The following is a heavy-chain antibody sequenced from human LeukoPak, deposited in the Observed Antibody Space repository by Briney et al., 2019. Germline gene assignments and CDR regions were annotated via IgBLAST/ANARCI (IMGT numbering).Heavy chain of an antibody. CDR3: ASAKKAYQFYY. J-gene: IGHJ4*02. V-gene: IGHV3-48*03. D-gene: IGHD3-22*01. Sequence: PGGSLRLSCAASGFTFSSYEMNWVRQAPGKGLEWVSYITSSGNTIYYADSVKGRFTISRDNAKNSLYLQMSSLRGDDTAVYFCASAKKAYQFYYWGQGTLVTVSS. CDR1: GFTFSSYE. CDR2: ITSSGNTI.